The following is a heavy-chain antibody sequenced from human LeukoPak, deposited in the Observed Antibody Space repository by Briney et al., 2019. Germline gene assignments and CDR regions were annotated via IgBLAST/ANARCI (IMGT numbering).Heavy chain of an antibody. D-gene: IGHD4/OR15-4a*01. V-gene: IGHV3-49*03. Sequence: GGSLRLSCTASGFTFGDYAMSWFRQAAGKGLEWVGFIRSRAYGGTTEYAVSVKGRFTISRDDSKSIAYLQMNSLKTEDTAVYYCTRLDDHGVTRSDFWGQGTLVTVSS. J-gene: IGHJ4*02. CDR1: GFTFGDYA. CDR2: IRSRAYGGTT. CDR3: TRLDDHGVTRSDF.